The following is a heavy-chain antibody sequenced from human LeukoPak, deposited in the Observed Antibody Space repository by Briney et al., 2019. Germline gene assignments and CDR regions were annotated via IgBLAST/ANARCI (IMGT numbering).Heavy chain of an antibody. CDR1: GLTFSTYW. CDR2: INQEGSEK. V-gene: IGHV3-7*05. Sequence: PGGSLRLSCAGSGLTFSTYWMPWVRQAPGKGLEWVAHINQEGSEKYYVDSVKGRFTISRDNAKNSLYLQMNSLRAEDTAVYYCATRCGSCSSGDYWGQGTRVTVSS. D-gene: IGHD2-15*01. CDR3: ATRCGSCSSGDY. J-gene: IGHJ4*02.